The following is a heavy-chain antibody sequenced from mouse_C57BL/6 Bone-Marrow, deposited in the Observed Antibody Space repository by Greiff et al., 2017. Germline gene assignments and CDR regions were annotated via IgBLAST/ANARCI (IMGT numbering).Heavy chain of an antibody. CDR1: GFSLTSYG. CDR3: ANNYYGPNWYFDV. V-gene: IGHV2-5*01. J-gene: IGHJ1*03. CDR2: IWRGGST. Sequence: QVQLQQSGPGLVQPSQSLSITCTVSGFSLTSYGVHWVRQSPGKGLEWMGVIWRGGSTDYNAAFMSRLSITKDNSKSQVFFKMNSLQADDTAIYYCANNYYGPNWYFDVWGTGTTVTVSS. D-gene: IGHD1-1*01.